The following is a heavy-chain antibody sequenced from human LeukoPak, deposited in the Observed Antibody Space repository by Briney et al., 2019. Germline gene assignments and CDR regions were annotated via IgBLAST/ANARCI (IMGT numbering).Heavy chain of an antibody. CDR2: FSWDGVST. D-gene: IGHD1-26*01. Sequence: PGRSLRLSCAAPGFTFDDYTMHWVRQPPGEGLEWVSLFSWDGVSTYYADSVKGRFTISRDSGTNSLYLQMNSLTTEDTAFYYCAKGGGGSEMDYCGQGTLVTVSS. CDR3: AKGGGGSEMDY. V-gene: IGHV3-43*01. J-gene: IGHJ4*02. CDR1: GFTFDDYT.